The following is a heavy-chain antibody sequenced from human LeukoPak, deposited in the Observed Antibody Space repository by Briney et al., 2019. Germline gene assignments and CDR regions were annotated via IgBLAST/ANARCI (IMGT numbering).Heavy chain of an antibody. CDR1: GGSSIGSGGYY. Sequence: KTSETLSLTCTVSGGSSIGSGGYYWSWIRQPPGKGLEWIGEINHSGSTNYNPSLKSRVTISVDTSKNQFSLKLSSVTAADTAVYYCARAVYYYDSSGYYYGGAFWFDPWGQGTLVTVSS. CDR3: ARAVYYYDSSGYYYGGAFWFDP. V-gene: IGHV4-34*01. CDR2: INHSGST. D-gene: IGHD3-22*01. J-gene: IGHJ5*02.